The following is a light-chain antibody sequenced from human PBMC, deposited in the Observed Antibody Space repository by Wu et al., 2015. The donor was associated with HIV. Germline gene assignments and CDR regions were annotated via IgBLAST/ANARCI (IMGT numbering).Light chain of an antibody. CDR3: HHYGSSPHS. CDR2: GAS. CDR1: QSVSSSY. J-gene: IGKJ2*03. V-gene: IGKV3-20*01. Sequence: EIVLTQSPGTLSLSPGERATLSCRGSQSVSSSYLAWYQQKPGQAPRLLIYGASSRATGIPDRFSGSGSGTDFTLTISRLEPEDFAVYFCHHYGSSPHSFGQGTKPGDQT.